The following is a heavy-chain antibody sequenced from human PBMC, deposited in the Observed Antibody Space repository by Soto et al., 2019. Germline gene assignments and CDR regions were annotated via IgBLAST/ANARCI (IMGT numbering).Heavy chain of an antibody. V-gene: IGHV2-5*01. CDR1: GFSLSTSGVG. D-gene: IGHD6-19*01. Sequence: QITLKESGPTLVKATQTITLTCTFSGFSLSTSGVGVGWIRQSPGKALQWLALIYWNGDKRYNPYLKTRLTITKDTSKNQVVLTLTNMDPVDTATYYCAHRPSGWFLFDYWGQGTLVTVSS. J-gene: IGHJ4*02. CDR3: AHRPSGWFLFDY. CDR2: IYWNGDK.